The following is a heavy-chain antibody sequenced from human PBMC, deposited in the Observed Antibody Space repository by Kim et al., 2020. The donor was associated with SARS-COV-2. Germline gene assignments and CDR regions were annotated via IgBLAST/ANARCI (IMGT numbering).Heavy chain of an antibody. Sequence: SVKVSCKASGGTFSSYAISWVRQAPGQGLEWMGGIIPIFGTANYAQKFQGRVTITADESTSTAYMELSSLRSEDTAVYYCARDPGYDFWSGLGAPFDYWGQGTLVTVSS. J-gene: IGHJ4*02. CDR3: ARDPGYDFWSGLGAPFDY. V-gene: IGHV1-69*13. CDR1: GGTFSSYA. CDR2: IIPIFGTA. D-gene: IGHD3-3*01.